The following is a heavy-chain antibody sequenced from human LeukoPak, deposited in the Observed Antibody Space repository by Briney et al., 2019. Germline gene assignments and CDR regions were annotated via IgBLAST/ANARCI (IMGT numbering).Heavy chain of an antibody. V-gene: IGHV3-30*04. J-gene: IGHJ5*02. D-gene: IGHD6-13*01. CDR1: GFTFSSYA. CDR2: ISYDGSNK. CDR3: AKDLRRFYIAAAGWAFDP. Sequence: PGGSLRLSCAASGFTFSSYAMHWVRQAPGKGLEWVAVISYDGSNKYYADSVKGRFTISRDNSKNTLYLQMNSLRAEDTAVYYCAKDLRRFYIAAAGWAFDPWGQGTLVTVSS.